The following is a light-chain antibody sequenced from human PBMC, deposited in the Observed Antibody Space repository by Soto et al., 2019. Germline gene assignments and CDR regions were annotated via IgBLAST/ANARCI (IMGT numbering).Light chain of an antibody. CDR3: QPYNICPLT. CDR2: DTS. J-gene: IGKJ4*01. Sequence: EIVMRQSPSTLSVSLGDGATLSCRASQGIGDTLSCYQHKPVQTPRLLIYDTSTRATGVPTRFSGSRSGAEITLTISSLQSEVFAVYYCQPYNICPLTFGGGTKVDIK. V-gene: IGKV3-15*01. CDR1: QGIGDT.